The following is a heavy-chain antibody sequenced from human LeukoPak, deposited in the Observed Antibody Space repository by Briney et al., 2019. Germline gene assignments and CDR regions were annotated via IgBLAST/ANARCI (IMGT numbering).Heavy chain of an antibody. Sequence: GGSLRLSCAASEFTFSSHAMIWVRQAPGKGLEWISSITSTSSDIFYTDSVKGRFTISRDNAKNSLYLQMNSLRAEDTAVYYCARDGGRGITIFGVVIHNWFDPWGQGTLVTVSS. CDR1: EFTFSSHA. V-gene: IGHV3-21*01. D-gene: IGHD3-3*01. CDR2: ITSTSSDI. J-gene: IGHJ5*02. CDR3: ARDGGRGITIFGVVIHNWFDP.